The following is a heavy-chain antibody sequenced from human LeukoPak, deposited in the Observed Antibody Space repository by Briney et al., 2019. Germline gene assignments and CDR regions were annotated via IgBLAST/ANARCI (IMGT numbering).Heavy chain of an antibody. CDR1: EFPFSFYE. Sequence: PGGSLRLSCAVSEFPFSFYEMNWVRQAPGMGLEWVANIGSSGTFKYYADSVKGRFSISRDNAKSSLYLQMNSLRVEDTAVYYCALLAVASDSDYWGQGALVTVSS. D-gene: IGHD6-19*01. V-gene: IGHV3-48*03. J-gene: IGHJ4*02. CDR2: IGSSGTFK. CDR3: ALLAVASDSDY.